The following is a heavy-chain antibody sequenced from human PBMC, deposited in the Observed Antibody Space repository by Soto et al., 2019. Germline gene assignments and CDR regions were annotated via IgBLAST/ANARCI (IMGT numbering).Heavy chain of an antibody. Sequence: QITLKESGPTLVKPTQTLTLTCTFSGFSLSTSGVGVGWIRQPPGKALEWLALIYWDDDKRYSPSLKSRLTSTKNTSKNQVVLTMTNMDPVDTATYYCSHRQREGDYYVGFDPWGQGTLVTVSS. V-gene: IGHV2-5*02. CDR1: GFSLSTSGVG. J-gene: IGHJ5*02. D-gene: IGHD3-10*02. CDR2: IYWDDDK. CDR3: SHRQREGDYYVGFDP.